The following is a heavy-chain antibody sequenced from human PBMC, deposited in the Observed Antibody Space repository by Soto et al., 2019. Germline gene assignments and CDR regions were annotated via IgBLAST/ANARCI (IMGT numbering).Heavy chain of an antibody. CDR3: ARDRHYYDSSGYSPHY. D-gene: IGHD3-22*01. CDR1: GFTFSSYG. CDR2: IWYDGSNK. V-gene: IGHV3-33*01. Sequence: GGSLRLSCAASGFTFSSYGMHWVRQAPGKGLEWVAVIWYDGSNKYYADYVKGRFTISRDNSKNTLYLQMNSLRAEDTAVYYCARDRHYYDSSGYSPHYWRKGTLVTVSS. J-gene: IGHJ4*02.